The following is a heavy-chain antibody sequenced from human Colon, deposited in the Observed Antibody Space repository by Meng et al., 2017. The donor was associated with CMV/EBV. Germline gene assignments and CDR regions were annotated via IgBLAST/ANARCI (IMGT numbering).Heavy chain of an antibody. D-gene: IGHD6-13*01. CDR2: INPNGGGT. V-gene: IGHV1-2*06. CDR3: AREVEGVSSRYIDY. CDR1: GNTFTGYY. J-gene: IGHJ4*02. Sequence: KPSGNTFTGYYMHWVRQAPGQGLEWMGRINPNGGGTNYPQKFQGRVTVTRDTSISTAYMELSRLTSDDTAIYYCAREVEGVSSRYIDYWGQGTLVTVSS.